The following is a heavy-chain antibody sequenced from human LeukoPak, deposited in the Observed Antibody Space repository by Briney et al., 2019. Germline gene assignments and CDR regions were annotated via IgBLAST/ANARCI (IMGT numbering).Heavy chain of an antibody. V-gene: IGHV3-48*03. J-gene: IGHJ4*02. Sequence: GGSLRLSCAASGFTFSSYAMSWVRQAPGKGLECVSYISSSGSTIYYADSVEGRFTISRDNAKNSLYLQMNSLRAEDTAVYYCAREQYYGSGDNFDYWGQGTLVTVSS. CDR2: ISSSGSTI. D-gene: IGHD3-10*01. CDR3: AREQYYGSGDNFDY. CDR1: GFTFSSYA.